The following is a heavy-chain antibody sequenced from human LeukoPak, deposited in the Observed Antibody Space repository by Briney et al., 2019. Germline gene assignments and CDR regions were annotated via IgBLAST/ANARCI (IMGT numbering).Heavy chain of an antibody. Sequence: GGSLRLSCAASGFTFSSYAMHWVRQAPGKGLEWVAVISYDGSNKYYADSVKGRFTISRDNSKNTLYLQMNSLRAEDTAVYYCATPIDAYYYGSGSYRTDYWGQGTLVTVSS. CDR1: GFTFSSYA. CDR3: ATPIDAYYYGSGSYRTDY. V-gene: IGHV3-30-3*01. J-gene: IGHJ4*02. CDR2: ISYDGSNK. D-gene: IGHD3-10*01.